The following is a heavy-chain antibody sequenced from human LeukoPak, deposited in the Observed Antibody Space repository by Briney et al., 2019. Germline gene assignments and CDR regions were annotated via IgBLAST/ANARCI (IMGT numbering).Heavy chain of an antibody. CDR2: ISNSGGNT. CDR3: AKDLYRDYDLDY. Sequence: PGGSLRLSCAASGFTFSSHAMNWVRQAPGKGLEWVSGISNSGGNTYYADSVKGRFTISRDNSKNTLYLQMNSLRAEDTAVYYCAKDLYRDYDLDYWGQGTLVTVSS. D-gene: IGHD4-17*01. V-gene: IGHV3-23*01. J-gene: IGHJ4*02. CDR1: GFTFSSHA.